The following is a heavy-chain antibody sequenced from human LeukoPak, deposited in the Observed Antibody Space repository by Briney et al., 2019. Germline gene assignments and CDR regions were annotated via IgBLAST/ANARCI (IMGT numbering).Heavy chain of an antibody. J-gene: IGHJ5*02. CDR2: IKNDGSST. CDR3: ASQVVVTALDP. CDR1: GFTFSNYW. D-gene: IGHD2-21*02. Sequence: GGSLRLSCAASGFTFSNYWMHWVRQAPGKGLVWVSRIKNDGSSTNYADSVKGRFTISRDNAKNTLYLQMNSLRAEDTAVYYCASQVVVTALDPWGQGTLVTVSS. V-gene: IGHV3-74*01.